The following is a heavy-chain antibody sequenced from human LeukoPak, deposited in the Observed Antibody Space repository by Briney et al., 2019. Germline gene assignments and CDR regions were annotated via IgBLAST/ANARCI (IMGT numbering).Heavy chain of an antibody. V-gene: IGHV3-23*01. CDR1: GFTFSSYV. Sequence: PGGSLRLSCAVSGFTFSSYVMSWVRQAPGKGLEWVSDISSSGDSTHYADSVKGRFTISRDNSKNTLFLQMNSLRAEDTAVYYCAKRVVGAAYYFDYWGQGTLVTVSS. J-gene: IGHJ4*02. CDR3: AKRVVGAAYYFDY. D-gene: IGHD2-15*01. CDR2: ISSSGDST.